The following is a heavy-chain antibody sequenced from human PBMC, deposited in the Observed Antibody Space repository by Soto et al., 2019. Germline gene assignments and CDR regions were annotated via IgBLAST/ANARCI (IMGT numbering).Heavy chain of an antibody. CDR3: ARRDWDSYYAIDV. D-gene: IGHD3-22*01. J-gene: IGHJ6*02. Sequence: VQLVESGGGEVQPGRSLRLSCAASGFKYTDFALHWVRQAPGKGLEWVAIISYDGSDKYYADSVKGRFVISRDNPKNTLYLEMNSLRPEDTAVYFCARRDWDSYYAIDVWGQGTTVTVFS. V-gene: IGHV3-30*09. CDR2: ISYDGSDK. CDR1: GFKYTDFA.